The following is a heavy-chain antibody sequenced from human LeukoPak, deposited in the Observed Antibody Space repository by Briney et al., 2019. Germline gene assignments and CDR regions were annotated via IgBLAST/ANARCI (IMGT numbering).Heavy chain of an antibody. J-gene: IGHJ4*02. CDR1: GYSFTTYW. CDR3: ARHVSPGYSRSWYED. V-gene: IGHV5-51*01. Sequence: GESLKISCKGPGYSFTTYWIGWVRQMSGKGLEWMGIIYPGDSDTTYSPSFQGQVTISVDKSLRTAYLQWSSLKASDNGIYFCARHVSPGYSRSWYEDWGQGTLVTVSS. CDR2: IYPGDSDT. D-gene: IGHD6-13*01.